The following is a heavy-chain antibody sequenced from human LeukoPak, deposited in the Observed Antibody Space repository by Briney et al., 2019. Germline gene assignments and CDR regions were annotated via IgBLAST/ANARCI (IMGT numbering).Heavy chain of an antibody. CDR2: IYSGGST. CDR1: GFTVSSNY. D-gene: IGHD4-17*01. CDR3: ARDGATVTYDAFDI. J-gene: IGHJ3*02. Sequence: GGSLRLSCAASGFTVSSNYMSWVRQAPGKGLEWVSVIYSGGSTYYADSVKGRFTISRDNSKNTLYLQMNSLRAEDTAVYYCARDGATVTYDAFDIWGQGTMVTVS. V-gene: IGHV3-53*01.